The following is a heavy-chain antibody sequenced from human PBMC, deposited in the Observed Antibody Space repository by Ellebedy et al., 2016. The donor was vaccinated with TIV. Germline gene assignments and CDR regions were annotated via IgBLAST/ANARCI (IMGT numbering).Heavy chain of an antibody. CDR2: MNPNSGNT. Sequence: AASVKVSCKASGYTFTSYDINWVRQATGQGLEWMGWMNPNSGNTEYAQKFQGRVTMPKNTSITTAFMELSSLRSEDTAVYYCARGPFMITFGGVIMDVWGQGTTVTVSS. CDR3: ARGPFMITFGGVIMDV. V-gene: IGHV1-8*01. D-gene: IGHD3-16*02. J-gene: IGHJ6*02. CDR1: GYTFTSYD.